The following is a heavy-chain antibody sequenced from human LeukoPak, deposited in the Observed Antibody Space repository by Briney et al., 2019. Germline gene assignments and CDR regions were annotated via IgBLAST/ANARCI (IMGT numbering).Heavy chain of an antibody. CDR2: ISPTSHT. J-gene: IGHJ4*01. Sequence: GGSLRLSCAASGFTFSDSSMNWVRQGPGKGLEWLSYISPTSHTLYADSVKGRFTISWDNAKNSLYLQMNNLRAEDTAVYYCTISDYLEFSNYWGHGTLVTVSS. V-gene: IGHV3-69-1*01. CDR3: TISDYLEFSNY. D-gene: IGHD5/OR15-5a*01. CDR1: GFTFSDSS.